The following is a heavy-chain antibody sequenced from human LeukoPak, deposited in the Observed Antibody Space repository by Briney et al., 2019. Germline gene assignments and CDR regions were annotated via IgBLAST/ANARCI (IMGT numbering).Heavy chain of an antibody. D-gene: IGHD6-13*01. CDR1: GFTFSSYA. CDR3: ARDIAAANYYYYYGMDV. V-gene: IGHV3-30-3*01. Sequence: GGSLRLSCAASGFTFSSYAMHWVRQAPGKGLEWVAVISYDGSNKYYADSVKGRFTISRDNSKNTLYLQMNSLRAEDTAVYYCARDIAAANYYYYYGMDVWGQGTTVTVSS. CDR2: ISYDGSNK. J-gene: IGHJ6*02.